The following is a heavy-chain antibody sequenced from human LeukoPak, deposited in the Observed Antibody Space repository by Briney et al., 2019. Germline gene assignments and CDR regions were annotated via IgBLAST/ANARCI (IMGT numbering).Heavy chain of an antibody. CDR1: GGSISSSSYY. CDR2: IYYSGST. D-gene: IGHD2-15*01. CDR3: ARQRCSGGSCNLIDY. Sequence: SETLSLTCTVSGGSISSSSYYWGWIRQPPGKGLEWIGSIYYSGSTYYNPSLKSRVTISVDTSKNQFSLKLSSVTAADTAVYYCARQRCSGGSCNLIDYWGQGTLVTVFS. V-gene: IGHV4-39*01. J-gene: IGHJ4*02.